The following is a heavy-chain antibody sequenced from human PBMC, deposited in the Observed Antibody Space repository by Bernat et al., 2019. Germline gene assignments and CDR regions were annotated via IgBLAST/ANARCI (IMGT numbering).Heavy chain of an antibody. CDR2: IKSKTDGGTT. CDR3: TTDYYDSSGYFTFGY. Sequence: EVQLVESGGGLVKPGGSLRLSCAASGFTFSVARMNWVRQAPGRGLEWVGRIKSKTDGGTTDYAAPVKGRFTISRDDSENTLYLQMNSLKTEDTAVYYCTTDYYDSSGYFTFGYWGQGILVTVSS. J-gene: IGHJ4*02. D-gene: IGHD3-22*01. CDR1: GFTFSVAR. V-gene: IGHV3-15*07.